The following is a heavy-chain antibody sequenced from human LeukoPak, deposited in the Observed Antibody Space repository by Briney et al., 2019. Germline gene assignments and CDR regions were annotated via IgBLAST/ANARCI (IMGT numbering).Heavy chain of an antibody. J-gene: IGHJ3*02. D-gene: IGHD5-12*01. CDR2: INTAGDT. CDR1: GFTFSSYD. Sequence: GGSLRLSCAASGFTFSSYDMHWVRQATGEGLEWVSAINTAGDTYYPGSVKGRFTISRENAKNSLYLQMNSLRAGDTAVYYCARDRGGYSGYGDAFDIWGQGTMVTVSS. V-gene: IGHV3-13*01. CDR3: ARDRGGYSGYGDAFDI.